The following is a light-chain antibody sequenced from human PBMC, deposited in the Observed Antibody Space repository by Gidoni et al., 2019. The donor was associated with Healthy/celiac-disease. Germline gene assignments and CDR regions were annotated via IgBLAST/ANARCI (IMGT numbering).Light chain of an antibody. CDR1: NIGSKS. CDR3: QVWDSSSDHPYV. CDR2: DDS. V-gene: IGLV3-21*02. J-gene: IGLJ1*01. Sequence: SYVLTQPPPVSVAPGQTARFTCGGNNIGSKSGHWYKQKPGQAPGLVVYDDSDRPSGIPERFSGSNSGNTATLTISRVEAGDEADYYCQVWDSSSDHPYVFGTGTKVTVL.